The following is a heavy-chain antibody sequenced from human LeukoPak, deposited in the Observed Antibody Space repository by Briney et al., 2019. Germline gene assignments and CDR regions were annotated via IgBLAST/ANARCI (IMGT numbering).Heavy chain of an antibody. V-gene: IGHV4-59*01. CDR2: IYYSGTTNSGST. CDR3: ARLSAVAGTGAFDY. J-gene: IGHJ4*02. D-gene: IGHD6-19*01. CDR1: GGSIRSDY. Sequence: SETLSLTCTVSGGSIRSDYWSWIRQPPGKGLEWIGYIYYSGTTNSGSTNYNPSLKSRVTISVDTSKSQFSLRVNSVTAADTAVYYCARLSAVAGTGAFDYWGQGTLVTVSS.